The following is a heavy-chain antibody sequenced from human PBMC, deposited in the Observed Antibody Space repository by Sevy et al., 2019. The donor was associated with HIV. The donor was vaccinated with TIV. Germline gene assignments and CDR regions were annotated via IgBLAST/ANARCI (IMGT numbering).Heavy chain of an antibody. CDR3: ARALLFXXXAYXXXXX. D-gene: IGHD3-10*02. V-gene: IGHV3-7*04. J-gene: IGHJ4*02. CDR2: XKXXGSXK. Sequence: GGSLXLXCAAXXXXXRXYWMXXXXXAXXXXPEXXXXXKXXGSXKKYVDSVQGRFTISRDNAKNSLYLQMNSLRAEDTAIYYCARALLFXXXAYXXXXXWGQGSLVTVSS. CDR1: XXXXRXYW.